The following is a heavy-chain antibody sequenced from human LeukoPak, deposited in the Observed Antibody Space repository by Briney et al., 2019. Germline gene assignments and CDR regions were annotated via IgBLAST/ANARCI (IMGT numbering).Heavy chain of an antibody. V-gene: IGHV4-39*07. CDR1: GGSISSSSYY. CDR3: ASSETKDIVVVPAAKMQTAYFDY. D-gene: IGHD2-2*01. CDR2: IYYSGST. Sequence: SETLSLTCTVSGGSISSSSYYWGWIRQPPGKGLEWIGSIYYSGSTYYNPSLKSRVTISVDTSKNQFSLKLSSVTAADTAVYYCASSETKDIVVVPAAKMQTAYFDYWGQGTLVTVSS. J-gene: IGHJ4*02.